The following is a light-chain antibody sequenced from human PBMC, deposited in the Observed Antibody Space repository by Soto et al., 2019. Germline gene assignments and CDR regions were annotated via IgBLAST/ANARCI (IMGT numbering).Light chain of an antibody. J-gene: IGLJ2*01. CDR3: AAWDDSLNGPA. Sequence: QAVVTQPPSASGTPGQRVTVSCSGTYSNIGINDVHWYRQLSGTAPQILIYDTSQRATGVPDRFSGSRSGTSASLVISGLQTEDEAGYHCAAWDDSLNGPAFGGGTKLTVL. V-gene: IGLV1-44*01. CDR1: YSNIGIND. CDR2: DTS.